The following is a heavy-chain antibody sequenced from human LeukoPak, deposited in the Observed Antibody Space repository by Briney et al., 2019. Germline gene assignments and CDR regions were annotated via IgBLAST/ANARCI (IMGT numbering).Heavy chain of an antibody. D-gene: IGHD2-15*01. V-gene: IGHV3-7*01. CDR1: GFTFSSYA. J-gene: IGHJ4*02. CDR3: ARGGGNFDY. CDR2: IKQDGSQT. Sequence: GGSLRLSCAASGFTFSSYAMSWVRQAPGKGLEWVANIKQDGSQTYYVDSVKGRFTISRDNAKNSLYLQMSSLRAEDTAVFYCARGGGNFDYWGQGTLVTVPS.